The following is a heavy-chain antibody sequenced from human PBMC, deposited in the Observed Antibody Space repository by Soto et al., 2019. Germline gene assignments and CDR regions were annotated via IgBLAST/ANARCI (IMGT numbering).Heavy chain of an antibody. CDR2: IWYDGSNK. Sequence: PGGSLRLSCAASGFTFSSYGMHWVRQAPGKGLEWVAVIWYDGSNKYYADSVKGRFTISRDNSKNTLYLQMNSLRAEDTAVYYCARDKRDYYDSSGYGSSADYWGQGTLVTVSS. CDR1: GFTFSSYG. J-gene: IGHJ4*02. D-gene: IGHD3-22*01. CDR3: ARDKRDYYDSSGYGSSADY. V-gene: IGHV3-33*01.